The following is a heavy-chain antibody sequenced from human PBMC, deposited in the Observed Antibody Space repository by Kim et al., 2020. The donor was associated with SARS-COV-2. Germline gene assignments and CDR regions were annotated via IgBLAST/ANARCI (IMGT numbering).Heavy chain of an antibody. Sequence: SETLSLTCTVSGGSISSGGYYWSWIRQHPGKGLEWIGYIYYSGSTYYNPSLKSRVTISVDTSKNQFSLKLSSVTAADTAVYYCARDRVYYGSGSLAFDIWGQGTMVTVSS. V-gene: IGHV4-31*03. CDR2: IYYSGST. CDR3: ARDRVYYGSGSLAFDI. CDR1: GGSISSGGYY. D-gene: IGHD3-10*01. J-gene: IGHJ3*02.